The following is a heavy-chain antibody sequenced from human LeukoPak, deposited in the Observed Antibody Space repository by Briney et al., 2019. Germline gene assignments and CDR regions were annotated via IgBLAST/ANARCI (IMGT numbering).Heavy chain of an antibody. Sequence: SETLSLTCTVSGGSISSYYWSWIRQPAGKGLEWIGYIYYSGSTNYNPSLKSRVTISVDTSKNQFSLKLSSVTAADTAVYYCAREGPYGSGSFFDPWGQGTLVTVSS. CDR2: IYYSGST. D-gene: IGHD3-10*01. V-gene: IGHV4-59*01. J-gene: IGHJ5*02. CDR1: GGSISSYY. CDR3: AREGPYGSGSFFDP.